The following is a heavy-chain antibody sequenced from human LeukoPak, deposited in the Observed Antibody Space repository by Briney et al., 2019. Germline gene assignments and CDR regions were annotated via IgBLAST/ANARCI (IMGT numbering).Heavy chain of an antibody. D-gene: IGHD3-16*02. CDR3: AKVYYDYVWGSYRPIDY. Sequence: GGSLRLSCAASGFTFSSYAMGWVRQAPGKGLEWVSAISGSGGSTYYADSVKGRFTISRDNSKNTLYLQMNSLRAEDTVVYYCAKVYYDYVWGSYRPIDYWGQGTLVTVSS. CDR2: ISGSGGST. CDR1: GFTFSSYA. J-gene: IGHJ4*02. V-gene: IGHV3-23*01.